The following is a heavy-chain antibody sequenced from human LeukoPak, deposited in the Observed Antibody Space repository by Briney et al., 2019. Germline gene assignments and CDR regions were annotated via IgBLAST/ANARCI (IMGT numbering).Heavy chain of an antibody. J-gene: IGHJ4*02. V-gene: IGHV3-7*03. D-gene: IGHD6-13*01. Sequence: GGSLRLSCAASGFPFSSYSMTWVRQAPGKGLEWVASIKPDGTTKFYVDSVKGRFTISRDNALNSLYLQMNSLRAEDTAIYYCARSIPYGTTWYGRSDYWGQGTLVTVSS. CDR2: IKPDGTTK. CDR3: ARSIPYGTTWYGRSDY. CDR1: GFPFSSYS.